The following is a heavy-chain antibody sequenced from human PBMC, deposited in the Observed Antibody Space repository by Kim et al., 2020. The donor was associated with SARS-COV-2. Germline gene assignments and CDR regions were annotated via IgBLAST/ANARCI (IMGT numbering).Heavy chain of an antibody. Sequence: GGSLRLSCAASGFTFSNAWMSWVRQAPGKGLEWVARIKTKTDGETTEYAAHGQGRFTISRDDSKNTLYLQRNRLKTGDTAVYYWTTYESWGQGTLVTVSS. D-gene: IGHD3-16*01. CDR1: GFTFSNAW. CDR3: TTYES. V-gene: IGHV3-15*01. CDR2: IKTKTDGETT. J-gene: IGHJ5*02.